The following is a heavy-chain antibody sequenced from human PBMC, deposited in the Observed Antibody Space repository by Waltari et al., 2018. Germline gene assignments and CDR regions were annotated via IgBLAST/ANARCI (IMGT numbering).Heavy chain of an antibody. CDR1: GFSFSDYA. CDR2: ISGRGGGSVEGT. J-gene: IGHJ6*02. CDR3: AKDSIVVEPPAIYGMDD. V-gene: IGHV3-23*01. D-gene: IGHD2-2*01. Sequence: EVQLLESGGDLVQRGGSLRLSCTASGFSFSDYAMSWVRQAPGKGVGWVESISGRGGGSVEGTYYADSVKGRFTISRDNAENTVFLQMNSLRMEDTAIYYCAKDSIVVEPPAIYGMDDWGQGTTVIVSS.